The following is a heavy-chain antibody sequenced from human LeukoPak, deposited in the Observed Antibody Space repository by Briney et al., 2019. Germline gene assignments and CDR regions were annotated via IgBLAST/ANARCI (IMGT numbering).Heavy chain of an antibody. V-gene: IGHV4-38-2*02. CDR1: GYTISSGYY. Sequence: SETLSLTCTVSGYTISSGYYWGWIRQPPGKGLEWIGTIYHSGSTYYNPSLKSRVTISVDTSKNQFSLKLTSVTAADTAVYYCARVRGYCSSTICYRYYFDYWGQGTLVTVSS. CDR3: ARVRGYCSSTICYRYYFDY. CDR2: IYHSGST. D-gene: IGHD2-2*01. J-gene: IGHJ4*02.